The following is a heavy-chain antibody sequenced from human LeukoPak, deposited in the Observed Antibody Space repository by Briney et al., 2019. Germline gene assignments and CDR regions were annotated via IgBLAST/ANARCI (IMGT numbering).Heavy chain of an antibody. D-gene: IGHD3-22*01. CDR2: ISSSGSTI. J-gene: IGHJ3*02. Sequence: GGSLRLSCAASGFTFSDYYMSWIRQAPGKGLEWVSYISSSGSTIYYADSVKGRFTISRDNAKNSLYLQMNSLRAEDTAVYYCAREIGYYYDSSGYYSDDAFDIWGQGTMVTVSS. CDR1: GFTFSDYY. CDR3: AREIGYYYDSSGYYSDDAFDI. V-gene: IGHV3-11*01.